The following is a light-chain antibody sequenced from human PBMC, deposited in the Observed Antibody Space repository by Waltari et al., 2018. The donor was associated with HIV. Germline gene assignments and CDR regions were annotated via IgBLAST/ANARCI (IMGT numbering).Light chain of an antibody. J-gene: IGKJ5*01. CDR3: QQSYSTPPA. Sequence: DIQMTQSPSSLSASVGDRVTISCRASQSIDRYLNWYQQKPGKAPKLLIYAASSLQSGVPSRFSGSGSGTDFTLTISSLQSEDFATYYCQQSYSTPPAFGQGTRLEIK. V-gene: IGKV1-39*01. CDR1: QSIDRY. CDR2: AAS.